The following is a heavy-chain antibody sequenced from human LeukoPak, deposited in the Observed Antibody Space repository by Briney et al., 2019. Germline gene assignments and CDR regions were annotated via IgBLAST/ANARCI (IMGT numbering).Heavy chain of an antibody. J-gene: IGHJ4*02. CDR3: ARGLQIEMATTPFDY. CDR1: GYMYSGYY. V-gene: IGHV1-2*06. CDR2: INPNSGGT. D-gene: IGHD5-24*01. Sequence: ASVKVSCKASGYMYSGYYIHWVRQAPGQGLEWMGRINPNSGGTNYAQKFQGRVTMTRDTSISAAYMELSRLRSDDTAVYYCARGLQIEMATTPFDYWGQGTLVTVSS.